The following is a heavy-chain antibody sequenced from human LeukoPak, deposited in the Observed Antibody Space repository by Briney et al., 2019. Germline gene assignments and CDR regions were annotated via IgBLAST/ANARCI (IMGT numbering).Heavy chain of an antibody. CDR3: ARDGQYCSGGSCYSDY. V-gene: IGHV1-18*04. Sequence: GASVKVSCKASGYTFTSYYMHWVRQAPGQGLEWMGWISAYNGNTNYAQKLQGRVTMTTDTSTSTAYMELRSLRSDDTAVYYCARDGQYCSGGSCYSDYWGQGTLVTVSS. J-gene: IGHJ4*02. CDR1: GYTFTSYY. D-gene: IGHD2-15*01. CDR2: ISAYNGNT.